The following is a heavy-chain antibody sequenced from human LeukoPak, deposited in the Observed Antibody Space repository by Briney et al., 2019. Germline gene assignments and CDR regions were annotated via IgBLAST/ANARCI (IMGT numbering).Heavy chain of an antibody. Sequence: GGSLRLSCAAPGFTFDDYAMHWVRQAPGKGLEWVSGITWNGGYMGYADSVKGRFTISRDNAKNSPYLQMNSLRAEDTALYYCAKGRSIDGGLADGGDYWGQGTLVTVSS. D-gene: IGHD3-16*01. J-gene: IGHJ4*02. CDR2: ITWNGGYM. V-gene: IGHV3-9*01. CDR3: AKGRSIDGGLADGGDY. CDR1: GFTFDDYA.